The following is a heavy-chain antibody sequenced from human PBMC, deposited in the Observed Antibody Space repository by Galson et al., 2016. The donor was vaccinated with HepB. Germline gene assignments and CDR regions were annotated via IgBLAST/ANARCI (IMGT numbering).Heavy chain of an antibody. CDR2: TYYRSKWYN. V-gene: IGHV6-1*01. CDR3: ARDTPWLAGGYYYYVMDV. J-gene: IGHJ6*02. Sequence: ISGDSVSSNFAAWNWIRQSPSRGLEWLGTTYYRSKWYNDYAVSVKSRITINPDTSKSQFSLQLNSVTPEDTAVYYCARDTPWLAGGYYYYVMDVWGQGTTVTVS. CDR1: GDSVSSNFAA. D-gene: IGHD6-19*01.